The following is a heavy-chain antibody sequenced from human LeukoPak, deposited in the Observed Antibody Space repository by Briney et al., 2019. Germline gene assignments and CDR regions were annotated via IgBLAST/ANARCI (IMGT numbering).Heavy chain of an antibody. CDR3: ASLIVHMATQMRIFDI. Sequence: GSLRLSCAASGFTFSDYYMSWIRQAPGKGLEWVSYISSSGSTIYYADSVKGRFTISRDNAKNSLYLQMNSLRAEDTAVYYCASLIVHMATQMRIFDIWGQGTMVTVSS. CDR2: ISSSGSTI. V-gene: IGHV3-11*01. J-gene: IGHJ3*02. D-gene: IGHD5-24*01. CDR1: GFTFSDYY.